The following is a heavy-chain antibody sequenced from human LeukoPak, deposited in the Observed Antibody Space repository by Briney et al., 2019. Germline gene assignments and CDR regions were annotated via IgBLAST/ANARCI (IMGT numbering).Heavy chain of an antibody. J-gene: IGHJ4*02. CDR2: ISLTGRT. V-gene: IGHV4-4*02. CDR1: GGSITSTNW. Sequence: SETLSLTCGVSGGSITSTNWWSWVRQPPGQGLEWIGEISLTGRTNYNPSLIGRVIMSLDESRNQLSLPLTSVTAADTAMYYCTRESGPYCPFGYWGQGTLVVVPS. D-gene: IGHD1-26*01. CDR3: TRESGPYCPFGY.